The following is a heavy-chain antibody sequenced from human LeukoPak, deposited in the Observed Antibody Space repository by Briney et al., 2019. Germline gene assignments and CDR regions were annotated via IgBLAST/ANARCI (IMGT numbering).Heavy chain of an antibody. Sequence: SETLSLTCADYGGSFSGYYWSWIRQPPGKGLEWIGEINHSGSTNYNPSLKSRVTISVDTSKNQFSLKLSSVTAADTAVYYCASAIRYFDWLPSYWGQGTLVTVSS. CDR1: GGSFSGYY. V-gene: IGHV4-34*01. J-gene: IGHJ4*02. D-gene: IGHD3-9*01. CDR3: ASAIRYFDWLPSY. CDR2: INHSGST.